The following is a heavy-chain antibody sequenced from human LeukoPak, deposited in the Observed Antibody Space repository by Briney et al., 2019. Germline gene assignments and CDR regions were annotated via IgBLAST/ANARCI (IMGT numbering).Heavy chain of an antibody. J-gene: IGHJ5*02. D-gene: IGHD4-17*01. V-gene: IGHV7-4-1*02. CDR2: INTNTGSP. CDR1: GYTFTTHA. Sequence: ASVKVSCKASGYTFTTHAMNWVRQAPGQGLEWMGWINTNTGSPTYAQGFTGRFVFSLDTSVSTAYLQISSLKAEDTAVYYCARTIATHGDYLNNWFDPWGQGTLVTVSS. CDR3: ARTIATHGDYLNNWFDP.